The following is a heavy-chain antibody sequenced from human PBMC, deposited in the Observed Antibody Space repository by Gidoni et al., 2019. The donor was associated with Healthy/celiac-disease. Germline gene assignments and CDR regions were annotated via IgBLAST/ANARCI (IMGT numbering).Heavy chain of an antibody. CDR3: AKLLELRGRYFDY. J-gene: IGHJ4*02. CDR1: GFTFSRYA. V-gene: IGHV3-23*01. CDR2: IRGSGGST. D-gene: IGHD1-7*01. Sequence: EVQLLESGGGLVQPGGSLRLSCAASGFTFSRYAMSWVRQSPGKGLEWVSAIRGSGGSTYYADSVKGRFTISRDNSKNTLYLQMNSLRAEDTAVYYCAKLLELRGRYFDYWGQGTLVTVSS.